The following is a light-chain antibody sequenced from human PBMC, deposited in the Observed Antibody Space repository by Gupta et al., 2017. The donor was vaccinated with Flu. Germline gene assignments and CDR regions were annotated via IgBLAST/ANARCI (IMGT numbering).Light chain of an antibody. CDR1: SSNIGRNY. Sequence: QSVLTQPPSAYGTPGQRVTISCSGSSSNIGRNYVYWYQQLPGTAPKLLIYRNNQRPSGVPDRFSGSKSGTSASLAISGLRSEDEADYYCAAWDDSLSGWVFGGGTKLTVL. CDR2: RNN. V-gene: IGLV1-47*01. J-gene: IGLJ3*02. CDR3: AAWDDSLSGWV.